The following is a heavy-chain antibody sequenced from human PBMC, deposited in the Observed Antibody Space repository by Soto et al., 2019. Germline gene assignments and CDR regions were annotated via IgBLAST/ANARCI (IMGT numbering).Heavy chain of an antibody. Sequence: QVQLVQSGAEVKKPGSSVKVSCKASGGTFSSYAISWVRQAPGQRLEWMGWIIPSFGTANYAQKFQGRVTITADESTSKADMQVNSLRSEDTALYYCARDPQYSGSWYAPPKIYYYGMDVWGQGTTVTVAS. V-gene: IGHV1-69*12. J-gene: IGHJ6*02. CDR3: ARDPQYSGSWYAPPKIYYYGMDV. CDR1: GGTFSSYA. D-gene: IGHD6-13*01. CDR2: IIPSFGTA.